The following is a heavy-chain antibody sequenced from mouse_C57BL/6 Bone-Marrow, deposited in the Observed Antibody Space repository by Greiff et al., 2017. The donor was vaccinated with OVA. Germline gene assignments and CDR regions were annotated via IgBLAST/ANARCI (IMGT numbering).Heavy chain of an antibody. CDR2: ISYSGST. CDR1: GYSITSDY. D-gene: IGHD1-1*01. CDR3: ARIDYYGSRYFDV. V-gene: IGHV3-8*01. Sequence: EVKLVESGPGLAKPSQTLSLTCSVTGYSITSDYWNWIRKFPGNKLEYMGYISYSGSTYYNPSHKSRISITRDTAKNQYYLQLNSVTTEDTATYYCARIDYYGSRYFDVWGTGTTVTVSS. J-gene: IGHJ1*03.